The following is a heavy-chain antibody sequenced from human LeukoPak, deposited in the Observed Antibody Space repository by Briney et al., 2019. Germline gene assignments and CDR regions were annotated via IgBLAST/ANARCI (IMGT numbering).Heavy chain of an antibody. CDR3: ARGGSTSLNWFDP. V-gene: IGHV3-21*01. CDR1: GFTFSSYS. CDR2: ISSSSRYI. J-gene: IGHJ5*02. D-gene: IGHD2-2*01. Sequence: PGRSLRLSCAASGFTFSSYSTDWDSHAQGKGLEWGSSISSSSRYIYYADSAKVRFTIYRDNPKNSLYLRMNSLRAEDTAVYYCARGGSTSLNWFDPWGQGTLVTVSS.